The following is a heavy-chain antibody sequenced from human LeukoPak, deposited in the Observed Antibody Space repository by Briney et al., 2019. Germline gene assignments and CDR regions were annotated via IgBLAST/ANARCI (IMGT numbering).Heavy chain of an antibody. J-gene: IGHJ4*02. Sequence: ASVKVSCKASGYTFTGYYMHWVRQAPGQGLEWMGWINPNSGGTNYAQKFQGRVTMTRDTSISTAYMELSRLRSDDTAVYYCARAIEYSSSSSGYWGQGTLVTVSS. D-gene: IGHD6-6*01. CDR3: ARAIEYSSSSSGY. CDR1: GYTFTGYY. CDR2: INPNSGGT. V-gene: IGHV1-2*02.